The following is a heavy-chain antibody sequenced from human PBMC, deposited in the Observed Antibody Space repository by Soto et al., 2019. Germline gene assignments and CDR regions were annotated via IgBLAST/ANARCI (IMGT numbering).Heavy chain of an antibody. D-gene: IGHD5-18*01. CDR2: IIPIFGTA. V-gene: IGHV1-69*13. CDR1: GGSFSSYA. Sequence: SVKVSCKASGGSFSSYAMSWVRQAPGPGLEWMGGIIPIFGTADYAQKFQGRVTITADESTSTAYMELSSLRSEDTAEYYGAREQDTAMYYYGIDVWGQGTMVAVYS. CDR3: AREQDTAMYYYGIDV. J-gene: IGHJ6*02.